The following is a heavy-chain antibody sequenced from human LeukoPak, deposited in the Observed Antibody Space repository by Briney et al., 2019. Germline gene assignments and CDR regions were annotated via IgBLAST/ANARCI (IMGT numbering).Heavy chain of an antibody. CDR2: IYYSGST. CDR1: GGSISSYY. V-gene: IGHV4-59*01. CDR3: ARVALYGDPETVDY. Sequence: SETLSLTCTVSGGSISSYYWSWIRQPPGKGLEWIGYIYYSGSTNYNPSLKSRVTISVDTSKNQFSLKLSSVTAEDTAVYYCARVALYGDPETVDYWGQGTLVTVSS. J-gene: IGHJ4*02. D-gene: IGHD4-17*01.